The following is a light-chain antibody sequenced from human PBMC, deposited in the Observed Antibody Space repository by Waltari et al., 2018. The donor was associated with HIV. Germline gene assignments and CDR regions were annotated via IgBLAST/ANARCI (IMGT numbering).Light chain of an antibody. CDR1: TSNVGTNF. V-gene: IGLV1-47*01. CDR3: ATWDVSLGASYV. J-gene: IGLJ1*01. Sequence: QSVLTQPPSASGTPGQRVTISCSGTTSNVGTNFVSWYQQLPGTATKVLIYRDNQRPSGVPDRFSGSKSGASASLAISGLRSEDEGDYHCATWDVSLGASYVFGAGTKVTVL. CDR2: RDN.